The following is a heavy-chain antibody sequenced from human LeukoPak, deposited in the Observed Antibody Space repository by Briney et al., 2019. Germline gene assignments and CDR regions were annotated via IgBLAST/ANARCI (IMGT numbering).Heavy chain of an antibody. CDR2: ISSSSSTI. D-gene: IGHD5-18*01. V-gene: IGHV3-48*01. CDR1: GFTFSSSA. Sequence: PGGSLRLSCAASGFTFSSSAMSWVRQAPGKGLEWVSYISSSSSTIYYADSVKGRFTISRDNAKNSLYLQMNSLRAEDTAVYYCAREGASYGNHYFDYWGQGTLVTVSS. CDR3: AREGASYGNHYFDY. J-gene: IGHJ4*02.